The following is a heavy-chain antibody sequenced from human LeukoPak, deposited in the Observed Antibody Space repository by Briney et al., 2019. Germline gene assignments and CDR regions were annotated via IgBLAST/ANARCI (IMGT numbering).Heavy chain of an antibody. J-gene: IGHJ3*02. D-gene: IGHD5-24*01. CDR2: INPNNGGT. CDR1: RYTFTGYY. Sequence: ASVKVFCKASRYTFTGYYIHWVRQAPGQGLEWMGWINPNNGGTVYAQNFQGRVTMTRDTSASTVYMELSSLRSEDTAIYYCARIRDGYNDAYDIWGQGTVVTVPS. CDR3: ARIRDGYNDAYDI. V-gene: IGHV1-2*02.